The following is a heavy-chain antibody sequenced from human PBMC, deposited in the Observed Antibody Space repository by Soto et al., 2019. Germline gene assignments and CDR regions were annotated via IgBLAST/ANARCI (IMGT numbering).Heavy chain of an antibody. CDR2: IYYSGST. Sequence: PSETLSLTCTVSGGSISSSSYYWGWIRQPPGKGLEWIGSIYYSGSTYYNPSLKSRVTISVDTSKNQFSLKLSSVTAADTAVYYCARDLPDCSSTSCNHYFDYWGQGTLVTVSS. CDR3: ARDLPDCSSTSCNHYFDY. D-gene: IGHD2-2*01. J-gene: IGHJ4*02. V-gene: IGHV4-39*07. CDR1: GGSISSSSYY.